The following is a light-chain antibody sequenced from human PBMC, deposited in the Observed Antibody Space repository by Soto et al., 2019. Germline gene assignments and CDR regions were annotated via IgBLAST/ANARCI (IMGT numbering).Light chain of an antibody. CDR3: QQYSTYTPRT. CDR2: KAS. J-gene: IGKJ1*01. V-gene: IGKV1-5*03. CDR1: QSITIW. Sequence: IHVTQSPATLSASVGDRVTITCRASQSITIWLAWYHQKQAKDTKILIYKASSLESGVPSRFSGSGSGTEFTLTISSLQPDDFATYYCQQYSTYTPRTFGQGTKVDIK.